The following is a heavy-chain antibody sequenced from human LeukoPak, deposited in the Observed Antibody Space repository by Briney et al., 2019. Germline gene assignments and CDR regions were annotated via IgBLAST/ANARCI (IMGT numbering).Heavy chain of an antibody. J-gene: IGHJ6*02. CDR1: GFTFRNHG. CDR2: ISSSGSTI. CDR3: ARDTGSPYYYGMDV. D-gene: IGHD3-10*01. V-gene: IGHV3-48*03. Sequence: GGSLRLSCAASGFTFRNHGMHWVRQAPGKGLEWVSYISSSGSTIYYADSVKGRFTISRDNAKNSLYLQMNSLRAEDTAVYYCARDTGSPYYYGMDVWGQGTTVTVSS.